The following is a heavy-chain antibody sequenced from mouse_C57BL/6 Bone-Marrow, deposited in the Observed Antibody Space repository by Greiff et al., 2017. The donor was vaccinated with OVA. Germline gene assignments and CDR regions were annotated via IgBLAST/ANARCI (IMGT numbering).Heavy chain of an antibody. J-gene: IGHJ4*01. CDR3: TRGYSNYYAMDY. D-gene: IGHD2-5*01. Sequence: VQLQQSGAELVRPGASVTLSCKASGYTFTDYEMPLVKQTPVHGLEWIGAIDPETGGTAYNQKFKGKAILTADKSSSTAYMELRSLTSEDSAVYYGTRGYSNYYAMDYWGQGTSVTVSS. CDR2: IDPETGGT. V-gene: IGHV1-15*01. CDR1: GYTFTDYE.